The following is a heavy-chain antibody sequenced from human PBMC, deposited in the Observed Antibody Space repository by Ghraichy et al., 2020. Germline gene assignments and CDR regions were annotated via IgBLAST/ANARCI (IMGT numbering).Heavy chain of an antibody. CDR3: ARGGIVPDRDGFYFDY. V-gene: IGHV4-39*01. CDR1: GGSISSSSYY. CDR2: IYYSGST. J-gene: IGHJ4*02. D-gene: IGHD2-15*01. Sequence: SETLSLTCTVSGGSISSSSYYWGWIRQPPGKGLEWIGSIYYSGSTYYNPSLKSRVTISVDTSKNQFSLKLSSVTAADTAVYYCARGGIVPDRDGFYFDYWGQGTLVTVSS.